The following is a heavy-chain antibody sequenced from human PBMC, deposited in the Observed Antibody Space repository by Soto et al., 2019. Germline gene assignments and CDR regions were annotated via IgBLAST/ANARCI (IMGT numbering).Heavy chain of an antibody. CDR1: GFSISSGGYY. Sequence: PSETLSLTCTVSGFSISSGGYYWSWIRQHPGKGLEWIGYIYYSGSTYYNPSLKSRVTISVDTSKNQFSLKLSSVTAADTAVYYCARVGAAAAGGYYYYVMDVWGQGTTVTVSS. CDR3: ARVGAAAAGGYYYYVMDV. J-gene: IGHJ6*02. CDR2: IYYSGST. D-gene: IGHD6-13*01. V-gene: IGHV4-31*03.